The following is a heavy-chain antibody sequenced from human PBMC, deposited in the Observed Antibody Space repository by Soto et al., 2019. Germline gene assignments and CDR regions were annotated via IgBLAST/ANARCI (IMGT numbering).Heavy chain of an antibody. J-gene: IGHJ4*02. D-gene: IGHD3-22*01. V-gene: IGHV4-31*03. CDR3: ARGDYYDSSGYYSYFDY. CDR1: GGSISSGGYY. CDR2: IYYSGST. Sequence: SETLSLTCTVSGGSISSGGYYWSWIRQHPGKGLEWIGYIYYSGSTYYNPSLKSRVTISVDTSKNQFSLKLSSVTAADTAVYYCARGDYYDSSGYYSYFDYWGQGTLVTVSS.